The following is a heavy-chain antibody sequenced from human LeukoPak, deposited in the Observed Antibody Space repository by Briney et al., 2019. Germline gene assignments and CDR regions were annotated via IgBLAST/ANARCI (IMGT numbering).Heavy chain of an antibody. D-gene: IGHD2-2*01. CDR2: IYTSGST. J-gene: IGHJ4*02. V-gene: IGHV4-4*07. Sequence: SETLSLTCTVSGGSISSYYWSWIRQPAGKGLEWIGRIYTSGSTNYNPSLKSRVTMSVDTSKNQFSLKLSSVTAADTAVYYCAKSRGASWPNYYYFDHWGQGTLLTVSS. CDR1: GGSISSYY. CDR3: AKSRGASWPNYYYFDH.